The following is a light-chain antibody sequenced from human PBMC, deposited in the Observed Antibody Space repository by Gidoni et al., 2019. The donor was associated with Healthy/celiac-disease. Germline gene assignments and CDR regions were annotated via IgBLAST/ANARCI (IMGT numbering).Light chain of an antibody. J-gene: IGKJ2*01. CDR3: QQSYSTPMYT. CDR1: QSISSH. Sequence: IQLTQSPSSLSASVGDRVTITCRASQSISSHLNWYQQKPGKAPKLLIYAASSLQSGVPSRVSGRGSGTDFTLTISSLQPEDFATYYCQQSYSTPMYTFGQGTKLEIK. CDR2: AAS. V-gene: IGKV1-39*01.